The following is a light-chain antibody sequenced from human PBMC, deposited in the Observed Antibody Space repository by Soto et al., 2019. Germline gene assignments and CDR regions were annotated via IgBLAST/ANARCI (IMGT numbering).Light chain of an antibody. CDR1: SSNIGAGYD. CDR3: QSYDSSLSGSYV. CDR2: GNN. V-gene: IGLV1-40*01. Sequence: HSVLTQPPSVSGAPGQRVTISCTGSSSNIGAGYDVHWYQRLPGTAPKVLIYGNNNRPSGVPDRFSGSKSGTSASLAITGLQAEDEADYYCQSYDSSLSGSYVFGTGTQLTVL. J-gene: IGLJ1*01.